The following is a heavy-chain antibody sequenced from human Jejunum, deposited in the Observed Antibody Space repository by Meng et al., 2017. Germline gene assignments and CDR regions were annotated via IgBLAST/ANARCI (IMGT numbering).Heavy chain of an antibody. J-gene: IGHJ4*02. D-gene: IGHD1-14*01. CDR1: GVSTTAPFY. CDR3: ARAIRERYFDS. CDR2: VWPSGAT. Sequence: VQLQGPGPALVKPSGTLSLTRTVSGVSTTAPFYWTWIRQAPGKGLEWIGEVWPSGATYYNPSLSSRITISIDTSNNQFSLEVAFLTAADTAVYYCARAIRERYFDSWGQGTLVTVSS. V-gene: IGHV4-4*02.